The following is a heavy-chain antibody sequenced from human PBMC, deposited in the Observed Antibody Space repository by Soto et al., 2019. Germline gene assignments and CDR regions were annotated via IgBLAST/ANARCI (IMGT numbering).Heavy chain of an antibody. J-gene: IGHJ4*02. V-gene: IGHV3-30*18. CDR1: VFIFITYG. Sequence: WSSLRLSSAACVFIFITYGIHWVRQPTGRWLGWVGFISSDGSNKYYADSVKVRFTISRDKSKNTVYLHMDSLRGEATAVYYCAKDGKVSGSGTYHIDYCGQGTMVTVSS. D-gene: IGHD3-10*01. CDR2: ISSDGSNK. CDR3: AKDGKVSGSGTYHIDY.